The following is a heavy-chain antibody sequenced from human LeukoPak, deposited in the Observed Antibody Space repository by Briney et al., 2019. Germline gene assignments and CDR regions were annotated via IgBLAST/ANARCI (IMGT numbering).Heavy chain of an antibody. CDR3: ARGYSSSWY. V-gene: IGHV3-7*01. D-gene: IGHD6-13*01. CDR2: IYLDGSRA. CDR1: GFTFSNYW. Sequence: PGGSLRLSCAVSGFTFSNYWMSWARQSPGKGLEWVANIYLDGSRAYYVDSVKGRFTISRDNAKNSLYLQMNSLRAEDTAVYYCARGYSSSWYWGQGTLVTVSS. J-gene: IGHJ4*02.